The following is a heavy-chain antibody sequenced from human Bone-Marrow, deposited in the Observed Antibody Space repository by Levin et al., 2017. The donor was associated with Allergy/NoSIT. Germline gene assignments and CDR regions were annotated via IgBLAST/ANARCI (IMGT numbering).Heavy chain of an antibody. CDR2: IYYSGST. CDR3: SRGVQWFTTGAWYYLDT. CDR1: GDSISNYY. D-gene: IGHD3-22*01. V-gene: IGHV4-59*01. Sequence: SETLSLTCTVSGDSISNYYWTWIRQAPGKGLEYIGYIYYSGSTHYNPSLESRVTISLDMSRNEFTLHLRSATAADTAVYFCSRGVQWFTTGAWYYLDTWGRGALVTVSS. J-gene: IGHJ5*02.